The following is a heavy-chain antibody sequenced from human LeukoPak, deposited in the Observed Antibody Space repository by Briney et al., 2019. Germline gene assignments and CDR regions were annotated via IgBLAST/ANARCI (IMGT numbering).Heavy chain of an antibody. Sequence: GGSLRLSCAASGFTFSSYAVSWVRRAPGKGLEWVSAISGSGGSTYYADSVKGRFTISRDNSKNTLYLQMNSLRAEDTAVYYCANLDYGSGSYNTLGQYYFDYWGQGTLVTVSS. D-gene: IGHD3-10*01. J-gene: IGHJ4*02. CDR1: GFTFSSYA. CDR3: ANLDYGSGSYNTLGQYYFDY. V-gene: IGHV3-23*01. CDR2: ISGSGGST.